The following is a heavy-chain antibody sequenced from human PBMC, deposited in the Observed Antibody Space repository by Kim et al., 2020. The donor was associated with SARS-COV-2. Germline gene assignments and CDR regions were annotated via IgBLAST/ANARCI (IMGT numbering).Heavy chain of an antibody. V-gene: IGHV4-31*03. CDR3: ARVKSYGGEKSFDY. CDR1: GDSITSGSTH. Sequence: SETLSLTCTVSGDSITSGSTHWSWIRQHPGKGLEWIGYIHYTGSTYYNPSLKSRLTMSLDTSKNHFSLNLTSVTAADTAVYYCARVKSYGGEKSFDYWGQGALFTVSS. CDR2: IHYTGST. J-gene: IGHJ4*02. D-gene: IGHD4-17*01.